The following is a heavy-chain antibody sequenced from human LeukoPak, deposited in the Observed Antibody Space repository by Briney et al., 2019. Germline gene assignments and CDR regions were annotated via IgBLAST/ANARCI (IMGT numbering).Heavy chain of an antibody. V-gene: IGHV1-8*01. D-gene: IGHD3-3*01. CDR2: MNPNSGNT. Sequence: ASVEVSCKASGYTFTSYDINWVRQATGQGLEWMGWMNPNSGNTGYAQKFQGRVTMTRNTSISTAYMELSSLRSEDTAVYYCARPPYDFWSGYYSAGYYYGMDVWGQGTTVTVSS. CDR3: ARPPYDFWSGYYSAGYYYGMDV. CDR1: GYTFTSYD. J-gene: IGHJ6*02.